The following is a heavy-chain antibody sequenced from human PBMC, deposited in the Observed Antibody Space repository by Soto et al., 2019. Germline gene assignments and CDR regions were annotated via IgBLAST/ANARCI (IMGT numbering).Heavy chain of an antibody. J-gene: IGHJ4*02. CDR2: IIPIFGTA. CDR1: GGTFSSYA. V-gene: IGHV1-69*01. D-gene: IGHD2-15*01. CDR3: ARGRNRRYCSGGSCYSDFDY. Sequence: QVQLVQSGAEVKKPGSSVKVSCKASGGTFSSYAISWVRQAPGQGLEWMGGIIPIFGTANYAQKFQGRVTITADESTSTAYMELRSLRSEDTAVYYCARGRNRRYCSGGSCYSDFDYWGQGTLVTVSS.